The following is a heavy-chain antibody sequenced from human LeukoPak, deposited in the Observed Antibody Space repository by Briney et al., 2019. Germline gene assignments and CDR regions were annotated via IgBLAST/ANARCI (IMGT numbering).Heavy chain of an antibody. J-gene: IGHJ5*02. D-gene: IGHD3-16*01. V-gene: IGHV5-51*01. CDR3: ARTFTAARFEP. CDR1: GYGFSNYW. Sequence: GESLQISCKASGYGFSNYWIGWVRQMPGKGLEWMGIIYPGDSDTRYSPSFQGQVTISADKSTTTAYLQWNSLKASDTAIYYCARTFTAARFEPWGQGTLVTVSS. CDR2: IYPGDSDT.